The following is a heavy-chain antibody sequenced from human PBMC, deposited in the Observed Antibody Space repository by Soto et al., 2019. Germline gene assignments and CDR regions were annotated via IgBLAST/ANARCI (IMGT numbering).Heavy chain of an antibody. D-gene: IGHD1-7*01. Sequence: PGGSLRLSCAASGFTFSDYYMSWIRQAPGKGLEWVSYISSSGSTIYYADSVKGRFTTSRDNAKNSLYLQMNSLRAEDTAVYYCARSQLELRIYGMDVCGQGTTVTVSS. J-gene: IGHJ6*02. CDR1: GFTFSDYY. CDR2: ISSSGSTI. V-gene: IGHV3-11*01. CDR3: ARSQLELRIYGMDV.